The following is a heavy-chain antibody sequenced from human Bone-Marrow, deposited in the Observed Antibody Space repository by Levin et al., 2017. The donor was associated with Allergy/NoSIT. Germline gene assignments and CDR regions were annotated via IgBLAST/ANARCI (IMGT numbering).Heavy chain of an antibody. Sequence: GGSLRLSCAGSGFRFGDYTINWVRQAPGKGLEWVSSISSNGDTYYADSVKGRFTISRDNARNSVFLQMNSLRDEDTAVYYCARDLRHSQLVPGRDESFDPWGQGTLVIVSS. D-gene: IGHD3-10*01. J-gene: IGHJ5*02. CDR2: ISSNGDT. CDR3: ARDLRHSQLVPGRDESFDP. CDR1: GFRFGDYT. V-gene: IGHV3-69-1*01.